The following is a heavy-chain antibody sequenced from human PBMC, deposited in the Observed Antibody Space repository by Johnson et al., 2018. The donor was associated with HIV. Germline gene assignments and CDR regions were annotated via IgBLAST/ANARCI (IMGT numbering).Heavy chain of an antibody. Sequence: VQLVESGGGVARPGGSLRLSCAASGFTFDDYDMTWVRQAPGKGLEWVSGINWNGDNTGYGDSVKGRFTIFRDNAKNSLYLQMNRLRAEDTALYYCARGGMRGELGGFDIWGQGTMVTVSS. D-gene: IGHD1-26*01. CDR1: GFTFDDYD. V-gene: IGHV3-20*04. CDR3: ARGGMRGELGGFDI. J-gene: IGHJ3*02. CDR2: INWNGDNT.